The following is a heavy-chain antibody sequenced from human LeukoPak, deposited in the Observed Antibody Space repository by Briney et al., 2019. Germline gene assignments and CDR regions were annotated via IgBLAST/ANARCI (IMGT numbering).Heavy chain of an antibody. V-gene: IGHV3-30-3*01. Sequence: PGRSLRLSCAASGFTFSSYAMHWVRQAPGKGLEWVAVISYDGSNKYYADSVKGRFTISRDNAKNMVYLQINSLRAEDTAIYYCAKDIAQGYTFGSIEQDYWGQGTLVTVSS. CDR1: GFTFSSYA. D-gene: IGHD5-18*01. CDR3: AKDIAQGYTFGSIEQDY. CDR2: ISYDGSNK. J-gene: IGHJ4*02.